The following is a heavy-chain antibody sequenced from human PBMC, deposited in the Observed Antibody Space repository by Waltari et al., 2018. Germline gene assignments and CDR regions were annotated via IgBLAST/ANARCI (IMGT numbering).Heavy chain of an antibody. D-gene: IGHD2-8*01. Sequence: EVQLVESGGGLVKPGGSPRLSCAASGFTFSSYSMNWVRQAPGKGLEWVSSISSSSSYIYYADSVKGRFTISRDNAKNSLYLQMNSLRAEDTAVYYCARDRGDCTNGVCTRGDYWGQGTLVTVSS. CDR2: ISSSSSYI. V-gene: IGHV3-21*01. J-gene: IGHJ4*02. CDR1: GFTFSSYS. CDR3: ARDRGDCTNGVCTRGDY.